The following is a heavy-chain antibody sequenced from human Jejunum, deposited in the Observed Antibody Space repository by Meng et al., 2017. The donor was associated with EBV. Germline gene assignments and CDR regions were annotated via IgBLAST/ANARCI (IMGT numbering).Heavy chain of an antibody. CDR2: IDRTGYT. J-gene: IGHJ4*02. CDR3: ARDSQYLARGYFDY. D-gene: IGHD2/OR15-2a*01. Sequence: LLVSAPDCVPPAAALPLPSTVSGCSSNHKNCCPWVRHAPGKWLEWIGEIDRTGYTHYNPSLKRRVTISLGTSMNQFSLELTSPTPADTAVYYCARDSQYLARGYFDYWCQGALVTVSS. V-gene: IGHV4-4*02. CDR1: GCSSNHKNC.